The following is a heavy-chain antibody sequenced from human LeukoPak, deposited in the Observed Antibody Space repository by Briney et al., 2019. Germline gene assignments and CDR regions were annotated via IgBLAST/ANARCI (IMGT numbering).Heavy chain of an antibody. V-gene: IGHV4-34*01. D-gene: IGHD6-13*01. J-gene: IGHJ4*02. CDR2: INHSGST. CDR1: GGSFSGYY. CDR3: AKSRIAAAAFDY. Sequence: SETLSLTCAVYGGSFSGYYWSWIRQPPGKGLEWIGEINHSGSTNYNPSLKSRVTISVDTSKNQFSLKLSSVTAADTAVYYCAKSRIAAAAFDYWGQGTLVTVSS.